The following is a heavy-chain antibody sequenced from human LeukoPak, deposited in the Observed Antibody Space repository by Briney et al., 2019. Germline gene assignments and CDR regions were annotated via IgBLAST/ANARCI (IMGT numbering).Heavy chain of an antibody. D-gene: IGHD6-13*01. CDR3: ARETGYFSMCMDV. CDR1: GFTFSSNT. Sequence: GGSLRLSCAASGFTFSSNTMTWVRQVSGKGLEWVSSIRGAGSDTHYAGTVRGRFTISRDNAKNTLYLQMNSLRAEDTAVYYCARETGYFSMCMDVWGQGTTVTVSS. J-gene: IGHJ6*02. V-gene: IGHV3-23*01. CDR2: IRGAGSDT.